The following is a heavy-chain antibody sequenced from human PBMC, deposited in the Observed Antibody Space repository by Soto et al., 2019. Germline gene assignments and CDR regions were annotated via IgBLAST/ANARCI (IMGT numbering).Heavy chain of an antibody. CDR2: IIPILGIS. D-gene: IGHD1-7*01. V-gene: IGHV1-69*02. J-gene: IGHJ3*02. Sequence: GASVKVSCKASGGTFSSYTISWVRQAPGQGLEWMGRIIPILGISNYAQKFQGRVTITADKSTSTAYMELSSLRSEDTAVYYCAEVGLELPGTAFDIWGQGTMVTVSS. CDR1: GGTFSSYT. CDR3: AEVGLELPGTAFDI.